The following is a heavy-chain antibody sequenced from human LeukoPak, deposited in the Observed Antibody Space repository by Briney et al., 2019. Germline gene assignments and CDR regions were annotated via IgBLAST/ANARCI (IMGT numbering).Heavy chain of an antibody. CDR2: INIDGRRR. CDR3: ATVAGDF. V-gene: IGHV3-74*01. J-gene: IGHJ4*02. CDR1: GFTFRDYW. D-gene: IGHD6-19*01. Sequence: GGSLRLSCVASGFTFRDYWMNWIRQAPGKGLVWVSRINIDGRRRDYADSVKGCFTISRDNAKNTVYLQMHSLRAEDTALYYCATVAGDFWGQGTLVTVSS.